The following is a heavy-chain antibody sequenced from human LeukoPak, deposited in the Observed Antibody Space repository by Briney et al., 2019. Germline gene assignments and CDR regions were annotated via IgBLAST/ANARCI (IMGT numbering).Heavy chain of an antibody. CDR2: IKQDGSKE. J-gene: IGHJ4*02. CDR1: GLTFSSYW. CDR3: AALWDGGY. V-gene: IGHV3-7*01. Sequence: PGGSLRLSCAASGLTFSSYWMSWVRQAPGKGLEWVADIKQDGSKEYYVDSVKGRFTVSRDNAKNSLFLQMNSLRVEDSAVYYCAALWDGGYWGQGTLVTVSS. D-gene: IGHD3-16*01.